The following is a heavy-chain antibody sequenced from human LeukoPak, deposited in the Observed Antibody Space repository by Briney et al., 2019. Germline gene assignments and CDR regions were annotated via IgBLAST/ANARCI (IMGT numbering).Heavy chain of an antibody. Sequence: GGSLRLSCAASGLTFHNTWMHWIRQAPGKGLEWVSVIYSGGNTYYADSVKGRFTISRDKSKNTLSLQMNSLRAEDTAVYFCGGSSAYHFDYWGQGILVTVSS. CDR1: GLTFHNTW. J-gene: IGHJ4*02. CDR3: GGSSAYHFDY. CDR2: IYSGGNT. D-gene: IGHD3-16*01. V-gene: IGHV3-66*01.